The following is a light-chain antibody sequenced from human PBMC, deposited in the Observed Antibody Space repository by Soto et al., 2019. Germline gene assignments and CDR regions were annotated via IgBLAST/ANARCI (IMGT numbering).Light chain of an antibody. CDR1: QDISNY. CDR3: QKYNSATRM. Sequence: DIQMTQSPSSLSASVGDRITITCRASQDISNYLAWYQQKPGKVPKLLISGASTLQSGVPSRFSGSGSGTDFTLTISSLQPEDVATYYRQKYNSATRMFGQGTKVDIK. V-gene: IGKV1-27*01. CDR2: GAS. J-gene: IGKJ1*01.